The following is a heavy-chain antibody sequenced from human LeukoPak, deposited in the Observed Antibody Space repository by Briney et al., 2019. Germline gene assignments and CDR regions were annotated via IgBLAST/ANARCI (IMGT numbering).Heavy chain of an antibody. D-gene: IGHD4-17*01. CDR1: GFTFTGYY. CDR3: ARDSATVTTPYFDY. CDR2: INLNNGGT. V-gene: IGHV1-2*04. Sequence: GASVKVPCKASGFTFTGYYMNWGRRAPGQGFEGRGWINLNNGGTNYAQKFQGWVTMTRDTSISTAYMELSRLTYDDTAVYYCARDSATVTTPYFDYWGQGSLVTVSS. J-gene: IGHJ4*02.